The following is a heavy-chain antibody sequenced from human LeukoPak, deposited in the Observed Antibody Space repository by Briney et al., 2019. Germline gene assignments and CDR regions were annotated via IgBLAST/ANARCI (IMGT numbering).Heavy chain of an antibody. J-gene: IGHJ2*01. D-gene: IGHD3-22*01. CDR2: IGTAGDT. Sequence: GGSLRLSCAASGFTFSNDMHWVRQATGKGLEWVSVIGTAGDTYYPGSVKGRFTISRENAKNSLYLQMNSLRAEDTAVYYCAKPSLYYYDTSGYYRYWYFDLWGRGTLVTVSS. CDR3: AKPSLYYYDTSGYYRYWYFDL. CDR1: GFTFSND. V-gene: IGHV3-13*01.